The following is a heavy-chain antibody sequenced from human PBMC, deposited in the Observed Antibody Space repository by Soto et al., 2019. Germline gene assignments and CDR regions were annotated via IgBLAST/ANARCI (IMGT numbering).Heavy chain of an antibody. D-gene: IGHD2-8*01. J-gene: IGHJ4*02. V-gene: IGHV3-48*02. CDR3: AKYCSSDVCFEY. CDR2: ISGSGDTK. Sequence: LILSCAASGFTVSSSAISWVRQAPVKVLEWVSFISGSGDTKYYADSVKGRFTISRDNAKNSLYLQMSSLRDEDTAVYYCAKYCSSDVCFEYWGQGTLVTVSS. CDR1: GFTVSSSA.